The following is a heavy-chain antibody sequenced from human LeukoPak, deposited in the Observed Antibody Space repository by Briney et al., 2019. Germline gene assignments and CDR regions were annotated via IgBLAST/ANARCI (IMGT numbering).Heavy chain of an antibody. J-gene: IGHJ4*02. CDR3: ARGTVTHDY. V-gene: IGHV4-34*01. CDR2: INHSGST. D-gene: IGHD4-17*01. Sequence: SETLSLTCAVYGGSFSGYYWSWSRQPPGKGLEWIGEINHSGSTNYNPSLKSRVTISVDTSKNQFSLKLSSVTAADTAVYYCARGTVTHDYWGRGTLVTVSS. CDR1: GGSFSGYY.